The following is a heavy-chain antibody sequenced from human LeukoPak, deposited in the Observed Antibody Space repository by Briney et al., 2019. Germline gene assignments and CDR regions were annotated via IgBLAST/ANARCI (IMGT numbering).Heavy chain of an antibody. Sequence: QPGGSLRLSCAASGFTFSSYEMNWVRQAPGKGLEWVSYISSSGSTIYYADSVKGRFTISRDNAKNSLYLQMNSLRAEDMALYYCAKATRSYYYYMDVWGKGTTVTVSS. D-gene: IGHD1-1*01. CDR3: AKATRSYYYYMDV. V-gene: IGHV3-48*03. J-gene: IGHJ6*03. CDR1: GFTFSSYE. CDR2: ISSSGSTI.